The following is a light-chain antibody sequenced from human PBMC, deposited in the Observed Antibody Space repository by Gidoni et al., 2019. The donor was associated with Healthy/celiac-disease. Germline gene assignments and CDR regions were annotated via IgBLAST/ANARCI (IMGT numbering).Light chain of an antibody. CDR3: SSYTSSSTV. CDR2: DFS. V-gene: IGLV2-14*01. CDR1: SSDVGGYTY. Sequence: QSALTQTASVSGSPCQSITMSCTGTSSDVGGYTYVSWYQQHPGKAPKLMSYDFSNRPSEVSYRSSGSKAGNTATRTISVLQAEDEADYYCSSYTSSSTVFRTGTKATVL. J-gene: IGLJ1*01.